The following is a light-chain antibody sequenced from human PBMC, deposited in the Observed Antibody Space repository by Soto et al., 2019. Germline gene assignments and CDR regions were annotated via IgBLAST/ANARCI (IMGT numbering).Light chain of an antibody. CDR2: GAF. J-gene: IGKJ2*01. CDR3: QQYNNWPSHT. CDR1: QSVSSN. Sequence: EIVMTQSPATLSVSPGERATLSCRASQSVSSNLAWYQQKPGQAPRLLIYGAFTRATGIPARFSGSGSGTEFTLTISSLQSEDFAVYYCQQYNNWPSHTFGQGTKLEIK. V-gene: IGKV3-15*01.